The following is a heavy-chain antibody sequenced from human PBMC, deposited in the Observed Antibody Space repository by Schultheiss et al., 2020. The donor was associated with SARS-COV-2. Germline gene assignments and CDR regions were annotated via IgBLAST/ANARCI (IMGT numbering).Heavy chain of an antibody. J-gene: IGHJ6*02. D-gene: IGHD1-1*01. CDR3: VRFGTRGGMDV. CDR2: ISGSGSST. V-gene: IGHV3-23*01. CDR1: RFTFSSYA. Sequence: GGSLRLSCSASRFTFSSYAMSWVRQAPGKGLEWVSAISGSGSSTYYADSVKGPFTISRDNTKNSVFLQMSNLRAEDTALYYCVRFGTRGGMDVWGRGTTVTVSS.